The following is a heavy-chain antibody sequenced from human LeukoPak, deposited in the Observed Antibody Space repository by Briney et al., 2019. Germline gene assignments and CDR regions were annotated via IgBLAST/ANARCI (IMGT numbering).Heavy chain of an antibody. D-gene: IGHD3-22*01. Sequence: GGSLRLSCAASGXTFNYYAMTWVRQAPGKGLEWVSTISANGDTTYYAASVKGRFTVSRESSENTLYMQMNSLRAEDTAVYYCATRGNSRGYFDNWGQGTLVTVSS. J-gene: IGHJ4*02. CDR2: ISANGDTT. V-gene: IGHV3-23*01. CDR1: GXTFNYYA. CDR3: ATRGNSRGYFDN.